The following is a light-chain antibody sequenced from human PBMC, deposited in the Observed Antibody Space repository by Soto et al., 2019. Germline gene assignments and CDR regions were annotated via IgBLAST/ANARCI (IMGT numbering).Light chain of an antibody. J-gene: IGLJ2*01. CDR1: TSDLVNYHF. V-gene: IGLV2-14*02. CDR3: SSTSFTGNSDLVV. CDR2: ELN. Sequence: QSALTQPASVSGSPGQSITISCTGITSDLVNYHFVSWYEVHPGKAPKLLIYELNKRPSGVSDRFSGSKSGNTASLTISGLQPEDEADYYCSSTSFTGNSDLVVFGGGTKLTVL.